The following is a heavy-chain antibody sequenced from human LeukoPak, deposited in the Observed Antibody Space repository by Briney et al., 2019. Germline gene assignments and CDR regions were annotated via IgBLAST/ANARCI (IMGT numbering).Heavy chain of an antibody. D-gene: IGHD3-22*01. CDR2: IYTSGST. J-gene: IGHJ4*02. CDR3: AREGEYYYDSSGYRALARIGYYFDY. CDR1: GGSISSYY. Sequence: SETLSLTCTVSGGSISSYYWSWIRQPAWKGLEWIGRIYTSGSTNYNPSLRSRVTMSVDTSKNQFSLKLSSVTAADTAVYYCAREGEYYYDSSGYRALARIGYYFDYWGQGTLVTVSS. V-gene: IGHV4-4*07.